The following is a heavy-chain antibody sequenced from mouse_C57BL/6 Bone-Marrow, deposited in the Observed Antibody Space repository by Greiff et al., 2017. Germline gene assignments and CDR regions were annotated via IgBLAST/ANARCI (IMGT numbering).Heavy chain of an antibody. Sequence: VMLVESGGALVKPGGSLKLSCAASGFTFSSYDMYWVRQPPDKRLEWVATIRSGGSYTSYPESVKGRFTFYRANAKNTLYLQMSIHKSEDTTRYYCARLPITTVGGFDYWGQGTTLTVSS. D-gene: IGHD1-1*01. CDR3: ARLPITTVGGFDY. CDR2: IRSGGSYT. CDR1: GFTFSSYD. J-gene: IGHJ2*01. V-gene: IGHV5-6*02.